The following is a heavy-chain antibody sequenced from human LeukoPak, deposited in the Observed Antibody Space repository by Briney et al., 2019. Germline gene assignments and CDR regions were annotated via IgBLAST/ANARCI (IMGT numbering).Heavy chain of an antibody. J-gene: IGHJ5*02. CDR2: ISAYNGNT. D-gene: IGHD6-13*01. Sequence: GASVKVSCKASGYTFTSYGISWVRQAPGQGLEWMGWISAYNGNTNYAQKLQGRVTMTTDTSTSTAYMELRSLRSDDTAVYYCARAGIAAADAHWFDPWGQGTLVTVSS. CDR3: ARAGIAAADAHWFDP. V-gene: IGHV1-18*01. CDR1: GYTFTSYG.